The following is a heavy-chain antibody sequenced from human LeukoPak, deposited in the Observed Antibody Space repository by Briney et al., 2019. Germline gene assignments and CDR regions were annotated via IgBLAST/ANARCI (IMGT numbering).Heavy chain of an antibody. CDR3: ARSGYDFWSGHPVGYFDY. V-gene: IGHV3-11*01. J-gene: IGHJ4*02. CDR1: GFTFSDYY. Sequence: GGSLRLSCAASGFTFSDYYMSWIRQAPGKGLEWVSYISSSGSTIYYADSVKGRFTISRGNAKNSLYLQMNSLRAEDTAVYYCARSGYDFWSGHPVGYFDYWGQGTLVTVSS. CDR2: ISSSGSTI. D-gene: IGHD3-3*01.